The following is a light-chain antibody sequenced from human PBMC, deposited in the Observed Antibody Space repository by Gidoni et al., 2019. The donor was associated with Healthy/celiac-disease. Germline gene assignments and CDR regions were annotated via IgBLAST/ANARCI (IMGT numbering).Light chain of an antibody. CDR3: NSRDSSGNHLL. CDR2: GKN. Sequence: SSALTQDPAVSVALGLTVRITCQGDSLRSYYASWYQQKPGQAPVLVIYGKNNRPSGIPDRFSGSSSGNTASLTITGAQAEDEADYYCNSRDSSGNHLLFGGGTKLTVL. J-gene: IGLJ2*01. CDR1: SLRSYY. V-gene: IGLV3-19*01.